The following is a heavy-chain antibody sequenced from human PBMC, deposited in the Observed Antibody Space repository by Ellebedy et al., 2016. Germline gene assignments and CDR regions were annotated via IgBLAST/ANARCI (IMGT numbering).Heavy chain of an antibody. Sequence: ASVKVSCKASGYTFTNYYMHWVRQAPGQGLEWMGIINPTGGSKSYAQKFQGRVTMTRDTSTSTVYMELSSLRSEDTAVYYCARGGPMIFGVVIVYNWFDPWGQGTLVTVSS. CDR2: INPTGGSK. D-gene: IGHD3-3*01. V-gene: IGHV1-46*01. J-gene: IGHJ5*02. CDR3: ARGGPMIFGVVIVYNWFDP. CDR1: GYTFTNYY.